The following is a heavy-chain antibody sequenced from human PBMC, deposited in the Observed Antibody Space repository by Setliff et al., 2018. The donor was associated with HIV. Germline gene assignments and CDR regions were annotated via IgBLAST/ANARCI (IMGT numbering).Heavy chain of an antibody. CDR1: GYTFTGYY. CDR3: ARGSCSGCYLSDY. J-gene: IGHJ4*02. Sequence: ASVKVSCKASGYTFTGYYMHWVRQAPGKGLEWMGGFDPEDGETIYAQKFQGRVTITRDTSANTAYMELSSLRSEDTAVYYCARGSCSGCYLSDYWGLGTLVTVSS. D-gene: IGHD6-19*01. CDR2: FDPEDGET. V-gene: IGHV1-24*01.